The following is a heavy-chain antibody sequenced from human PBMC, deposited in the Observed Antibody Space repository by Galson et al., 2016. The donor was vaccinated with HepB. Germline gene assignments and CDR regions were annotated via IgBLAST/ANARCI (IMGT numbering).Heavy chain of an antibody. V-gene: IGHV3-23*01. J-gene: IGHJ4*02. D-gene: IGHD2-21*02. Sequence: SLRLSCAASGFTFSSYGMTWVRQAPGKGLEDVSSISMSGGSRDYAESVKGRFTISRDNSRSTLFLQMNSLRAEDTGVYYCANSWGGDPIDYCGQGILVTVSS. CDR1: GFTFSSYG. CDR3: ANSWGGDPIDY. CDR2: ISMSGGSR.